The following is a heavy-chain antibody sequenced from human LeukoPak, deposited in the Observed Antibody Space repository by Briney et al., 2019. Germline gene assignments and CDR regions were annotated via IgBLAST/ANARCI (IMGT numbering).Heavy chain of an antibody. CDR3: ARGDDYNRRSFDY. D-gene: IGHD5-24*01. CDR2: TRNKGNSFTT. J-gene: IGHJ4*02. V-gene: IGHV3-72*01. Sequence: GGSLRLSCAAPGYTFNDHYMDWVRQAPGKGLEWVGRTRNKGNSFTTEYAASGRGRFTRARDETKNSLYLQMNSLKTEDTAVYYCARGDDYNRRSFDYWGQGTLVTVSS. CDR1: GYTFNDHY.